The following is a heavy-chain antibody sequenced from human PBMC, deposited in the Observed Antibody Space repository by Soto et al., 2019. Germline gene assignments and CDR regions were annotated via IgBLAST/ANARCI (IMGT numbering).Heavy chain of an antibody. D-gene: IGHD3-3*01. CDR1: GFTFSSYA. V-gene: IGHV3-23*01. CDR2: ISGSGGST. CDR3: AKDRSSGLRFLEWLLLTGGDYGMDV. J-gene: IGHJ6*02. Sequence: GGSLRLSCAASGFTFSSYAMSWVRQAPGKGLEWVSAISGSGGSTYYADSVKGRFTISRDNSKNTLYLQMNSLRAEDTAVYYCAKDRSSGLRFLEWLLLTGGDYGMDVWGQGTTVTVSS.